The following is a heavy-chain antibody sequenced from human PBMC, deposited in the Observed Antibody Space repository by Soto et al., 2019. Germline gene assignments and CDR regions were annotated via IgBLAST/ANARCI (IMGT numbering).Heavy chain of an antibody. D-gene: IGHD3-22*01. V-gene: IGHV3-23*01. Sequence: GGSLRLSCAASEFTFSNYAMSWVRQAPGKGLEWVSAISYGGGTTYYADSVKGRFTISRDNSKNTLYLQMNSLRAEDTAVYYCTKNPGYYYDSTGYHFDYWGQGTLVTVSS. CDR1: EFTFSNYA. J-gene: IGHJ4*02. CDR3: TKNPGYYYDSTGYHFDY. CDR2: ISYGGGTT.